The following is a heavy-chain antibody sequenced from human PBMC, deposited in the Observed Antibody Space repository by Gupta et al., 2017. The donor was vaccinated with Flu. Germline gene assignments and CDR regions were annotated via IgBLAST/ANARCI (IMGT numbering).Heavy chain of an antibody. Sequence: QVQLVESGGGVVQPGRSLRLSCAASGFTFSRYGMHWVRQAPGKGLEWVAVISYDGSNKYYADSVKGRFTISRDNSKNTLYLQMNSLRAEDTAVYYCAKEFFKRWLVEGGRGLFDYWGQGTLVTVSS. CDR3: AKEFFKRWLVEGGRGLFDY. D-gene: IGHD6-19*01. CDR2: ISYDGSNK. V-gene: IGHV3-30*18. CDR1: GFTFSRYG. J-gene: IGHJ4*02.